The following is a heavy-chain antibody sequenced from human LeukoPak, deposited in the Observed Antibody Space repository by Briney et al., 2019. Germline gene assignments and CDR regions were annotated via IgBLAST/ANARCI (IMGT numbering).Heavy chain of an antibody. V-gene: IGHV4-34*01. Sequence: SETLSLTCTVYVTSLNSYYCGWLRQPPGKGLEWIGEINHSGTTIYNPSLESRATMSVDTSKNYFSLRVTSVTAADTAEYGCECRLLEASGAASSNEWGQGSLVTVS. D-gene: IGHD6-25*01. J-gene: IGHJ1*01. CDR3: ECRLLEASGAASSNE. CDR2: INHSGTT. CDR1: VTSLNSYY.